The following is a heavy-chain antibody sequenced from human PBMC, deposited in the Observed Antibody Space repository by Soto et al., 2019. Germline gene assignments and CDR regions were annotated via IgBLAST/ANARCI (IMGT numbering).Heavy chain of an antibody. CDR1: DYTFSSHG. Sequence: QVQLVQSGAEVKKPGASVKVSCKSSDYTFSSHGISWVRQAPGQGLEWMGWISAYNGDTEYAEKFQGRVAMTTDTTRRPAYMELRSLRSNDPAVYYCARHSSGSYSVADSWGQGPMFSVFS. CDR2: ISAYNGDT. CDR3: ARHSSGSYSVADS. D-gene: IGHD6-25*01. J-gene: IGHJ1*01. V-gene: IGHV1-18*01.